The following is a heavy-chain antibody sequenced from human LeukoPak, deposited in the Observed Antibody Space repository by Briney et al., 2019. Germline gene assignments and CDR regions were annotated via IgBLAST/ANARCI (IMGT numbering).Heavy chain of an antibody. CDR2: ISGSGVST. CDR1: GFTFSSYA. Sequence: GGSLRLSCAASGFTFSSYAMSWVRLAPGKGLEWVSAISGSGVSTYYADSVKGRFTISRDNSKNTLFLQMNSLRAEDTAVYYCAKDGGPQYSSSWSSFDFWGQGILVTVSS. V-gene: IGHV3-23*01. CDR3: AKDGGPQYSSSWSSFDF. J-gene: IGHJ4*02. D-gene: IGHD6-13*01.